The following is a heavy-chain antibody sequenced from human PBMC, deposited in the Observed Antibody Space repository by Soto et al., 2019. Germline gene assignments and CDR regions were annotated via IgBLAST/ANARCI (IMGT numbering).Heavy chain of an antibody. D-gene: IGHD3-22*01. V-gene: IGHV4-61*08. J-gene: IGHJ4*02. CDR2: IYYTGTT. CDR1: GGSISSGGYS. Sequence: SETLSLTCAVSGGSISSGGYSWSWIRQPPGKGLEWIGYIYYTGTTTYNPSLKNRVTISLDTPKNQFSLKMDSVTAADTAVYYCTRLGGYYQALDSWGQGVLVTVS. CDR3: TRLGGYYQALDS.